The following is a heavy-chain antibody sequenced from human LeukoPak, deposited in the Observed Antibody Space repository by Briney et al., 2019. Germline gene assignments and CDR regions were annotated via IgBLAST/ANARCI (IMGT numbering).Heavy chain of an antibody. V-gene: IGHV4-34*01. CDR2: INHSGST. D-gene: IGHD6-19*01. J-gene: IGHJ6*03. CDR3: ARGNSQSSGWPGDDSYYMDV. CDR1: GGSFSGYY. Sequence: SETLSLTCAVYGGSFSGYYWSWIRQPPGKGLEWIGEINHSGSTNYNPSLKSRVTLSVDTSKNQLSLKLSSVTAADTAVYYCARGNSQSSGWPGDDSYYMDVWGKGTTVTVSS.